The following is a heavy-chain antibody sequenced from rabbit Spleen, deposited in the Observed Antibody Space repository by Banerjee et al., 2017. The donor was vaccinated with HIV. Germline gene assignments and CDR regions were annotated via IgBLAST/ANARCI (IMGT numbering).Heavy chain of an antibody. Sequence: QEQLVESGGGLVQPEGSLTLTCTASGFSFSSYYYMCWVRQAPGKGLEWIGCIYAGDGGTYYASGVNGRFSISKSSSTAVTVQMARLTAADTATYFCARDRAYGNAGYSFSLWGPGTLVTVS. V-gene: IGHV1S45*01. J-gene: IGHJ4*01. CDR3: ARDRAYGNAGYSFSL. CDR2: IYAGDGGT. D-gene: IGHD6-1*01. CDR1: GFSFSSYYY.